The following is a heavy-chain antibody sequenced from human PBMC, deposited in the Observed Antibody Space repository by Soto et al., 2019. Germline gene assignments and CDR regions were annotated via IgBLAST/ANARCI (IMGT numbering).Heavy chain of an antibody. CDR3: ARGGKSVGMDV. D-gene: IGHD3-16*01. V-gene: IGHV4-31*03. CDR2: IYYSGST. CDR1: GGSISSGGYY. Sequence: QVQLQESGPGLVKPSQTLSLTCTVSGGSISSGGYYWSWIRQHPGKGLEWIGYIYYSGSTYYNPSLKGRVTISVDTSKNQFSRKLSSVTAADTAVYYCARGGKSVGMDVWGQGTTVTVSS. J-gene: IGHJ6*02.